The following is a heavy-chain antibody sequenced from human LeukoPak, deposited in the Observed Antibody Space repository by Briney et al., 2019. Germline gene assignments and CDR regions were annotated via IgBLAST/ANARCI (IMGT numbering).Heavy chain of an antibody. V-gene: IGHV3-21*01. CDR3: ARDKDVYFDY. CDR2: ISSSSSYI. Sequence: GGSLRLSCAASGFTFSSYSMNWVRQAPGEGLEWVSSISSSSSYIYYAGSVKGRITISRDNAKNSLYLQMNSLRVEDTAVYYCARDKDVYFDYWGQGTLVTVSS. J-gene: IGHJ4*02. CDR1: GFTFSSYS.